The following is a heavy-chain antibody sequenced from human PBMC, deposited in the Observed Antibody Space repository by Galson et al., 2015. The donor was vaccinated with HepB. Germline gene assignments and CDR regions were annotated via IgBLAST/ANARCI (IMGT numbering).Heavy chain of an antibody. Sequence: CAISGDSVSNNHVAWNWIRQSPSRGLEWLGRTYRGSNQYAASMRGRIAINSDTSTNQFSLQLSSVTPEDTGLYYGARGAYSSFDTWGQGTMVTVSS. D-gene: IGHD2-15*01. J-gene: IGHJ3*02. CDR3: ARGAYSSFDT. CDR1: GDSVSNNHVA. V-gene: IGHV6-1*01. CDR2: TYRGSN.